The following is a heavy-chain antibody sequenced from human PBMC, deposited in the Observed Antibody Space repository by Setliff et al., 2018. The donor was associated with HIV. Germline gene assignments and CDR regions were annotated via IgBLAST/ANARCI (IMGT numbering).Heavy chain of an antibody. CDR3: AKGSVRIHYYDSSGYFQH. D-gene: IGHD3-22*01. CDR2: IYAGGNT. CDR1: GLTDTYNY. J-gene: IGHJ1*01. Sequence: GGSLRLSCAASGLTDTYNYMSWVRQAPGKGLEWVSVIYAGGNTYCADSVKGRFTISRDNSRNTQYLQMNSLSVEDKAVYYCAKGSVRIHYYDSSGYFQHWGQGTPVTVSS. V-gene: IGHV3-53*01.